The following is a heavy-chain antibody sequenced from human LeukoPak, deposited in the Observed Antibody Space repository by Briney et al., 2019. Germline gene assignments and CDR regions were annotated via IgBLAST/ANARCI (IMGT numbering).Heavy chain of an antibody. CDR3: AREYSH. V-gene: IGHV4-61*02. J-gene: IGHJ4*02. D-gene: IGHD5-12*01. CDR2: IYTSGST. CDR1: GDSITSGDSY. Sequence: SQTLSLTCSVSGDSITSGDSYWTWIRQPAGRGLEWIGLIYTSGSTKYNPSLKSRITKSLDTSKNQISLQLNSVTAADTAVYYCAREYSHWGQGTLVTVSS.